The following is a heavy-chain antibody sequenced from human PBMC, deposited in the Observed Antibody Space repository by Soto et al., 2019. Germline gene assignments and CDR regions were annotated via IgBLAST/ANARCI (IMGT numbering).Heavy chain of an antibody. Sequence: PGGSLRLSCAASGFTFSSYAMSWVRQAPGKGLEWVSAISGSGGSTYYADSVKGRFTISRENSKNTLYLQMNILRAEDTAVYYSSTAKWVAVAGTLLVYWGQGALETV. D-gene: IGHD6-19*01. CDR2: ISGSGGST. CDR1: GFTFSSYA. V-gene: IGHV3-23*01. J-gene: IGHJ4*02. CDR3: STAKWVAVAGTLLVY.